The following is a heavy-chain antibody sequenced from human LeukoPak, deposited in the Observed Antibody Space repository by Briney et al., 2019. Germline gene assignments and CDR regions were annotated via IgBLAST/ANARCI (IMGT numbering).Heavy chain of an antibody. CDR3: AKDLWFRSGSRGFTFDY. D-gene: IGHD1-26*01. V-gene: IGHV3-30*02. CDR2: IRYDGSKK. Sequence: GGSLRLSCAASGFSFSNYGIHWVRQAPGKGLEWVAFIRYDGSKKDYADSVKGRFTISRDNSKNTLFLQMNSLRAEDTAVYYCAKDLWFRSGSRGFTFDYWGQGTLVTVSS. J-gene: IGHJ4*02. CDR1: GFSFSNYG.